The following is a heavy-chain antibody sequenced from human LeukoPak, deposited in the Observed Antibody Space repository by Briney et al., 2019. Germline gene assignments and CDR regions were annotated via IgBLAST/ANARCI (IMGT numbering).Heavy chain of an antibody. D-gene: IGHD3-10*01. V-gene: IGHV4-59*01. CDR2: VYYSGST. J-gene: IGHJ2*01. Sequence: TASETLSLTCTVSGGSMSRYYWSWVRQPPGKGLEWIGYVYYSGSTEYNPSLQSRVTISGDTSKNQFSLNLNSVTATDTAVYYSARVMHPGYNGGGGPFVNQADYWSFDLWGRGTLVTVSS. CDR1: GGSMSRYY. CDR3: ARVMHPGYNGGGGPFVNQADYWSFDL.